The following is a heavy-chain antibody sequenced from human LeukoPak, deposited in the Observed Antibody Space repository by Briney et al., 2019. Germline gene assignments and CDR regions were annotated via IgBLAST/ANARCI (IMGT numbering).Heavy chain of an antibody. J-gene: IGHJ4*02. CDR1: GFTFDDYA. CDR2: ISWNSGSI. CDR3: AKSGAAGTYYFDY. D-gene: IGHD6-13*01. Sequence: PGRPLRLSCAASGFTFDDYAMHWVRQAPGKGLEWVSGISWNSGSIGYADSVKGRFTISRDNAKNSLYLQMNSLRAEDMALYYCAKSGAAGTYYFDYWGQGTLVTVSS. V-gene: IGHV3-9*03.